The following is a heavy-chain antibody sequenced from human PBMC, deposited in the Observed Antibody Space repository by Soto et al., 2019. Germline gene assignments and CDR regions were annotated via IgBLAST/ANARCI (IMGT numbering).Heavy chain of an antibody. J-gene: IGHJ4*02. D-gene: IGHD3-22*01. V-gene: IGHV3-23*01. CDR2: ISGSGSST. CDR1: GFIFGNYV. Sequence: GALSLSCAASGFIFGNYVMSWVRQAPGKGLEWVSGISGSGSSTYYADSVKGRFAISRDNSKNTVYLDMNSLTAEDTAVYYCAKDGSYYDSPTESDYWGQGTLVTVSS. CDR3: AKDGSYYDSPTESDY.